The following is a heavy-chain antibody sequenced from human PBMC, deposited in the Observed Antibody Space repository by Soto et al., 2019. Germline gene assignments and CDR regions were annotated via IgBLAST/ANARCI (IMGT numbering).Heavy chain of an antibody. CDR2: ISYDGSNK. J-gene: IGHJ6*02. CDR1: GFTFSSYA. V-gene: IGHV3-30-3*01. Sequence: GGSLRLSCAASGFTFSSYAMHWVRQAPGKGLEWVAFISYDGSNKYYADSVKGRFTISRDNSKNTLYLQMNSLRAEDTAVYYCARGRGSRSGYFSYYYYGMDVWVQGTTVTVSS. CDR3: ARGRGSRSGYFSYYYYGMDV. D-gene: IGHD3-3*01.